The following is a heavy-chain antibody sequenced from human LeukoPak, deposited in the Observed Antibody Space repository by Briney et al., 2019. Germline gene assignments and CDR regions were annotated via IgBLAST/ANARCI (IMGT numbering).Heavy chain of an antibody. CDR2: INAGNGDT. J-gene: IGHJ6*02. CDR1: GYTFAKYA. V-gene: IGHV1-3*01. Sequence: EASVTVSCTASGYTFAKYAIHWVRQAPGQRLEWMGWINAGNGDTRYSQKFQGGVTLTRDTSASTAYMELSSLRSEDTAVYYCARSILVAPVVSHYNYGVDFWGQGTSVTVSS. CDR3: ARSILVAPVVSHYNYGVDF. D-gene: IGHD2-2*01.